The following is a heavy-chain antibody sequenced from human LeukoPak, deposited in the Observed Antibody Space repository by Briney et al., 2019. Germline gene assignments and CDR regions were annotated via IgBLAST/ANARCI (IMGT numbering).Heavy chain of an antibody. J-gene: IGHJ4*02. D-gene: IGHD6-13*01. V-gene: IGHV4-34*01. Sequence: SETLSLTCAVYGGSFSGYYWSWIRQPPGKGLEWIGEINHSGSTNYNPSLKSRVTISVDTSKNQSSLKLSSVTAADTAVYYCARGPRIAAAGIDYWGQGTLVTVSS. CDR3: ARGPRIAAAGIDY. CDR2: INHSGST. CDR1: GGSFSGYY.